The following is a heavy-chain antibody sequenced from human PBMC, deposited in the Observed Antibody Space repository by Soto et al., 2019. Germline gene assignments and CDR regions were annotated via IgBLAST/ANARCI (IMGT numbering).Heavy chain of an antibody. J-gene: IGHJ6*02. V-gene: IGHV1-18*01. CDR2: ISAYNGNT. D-gene: IGHD6-13*01. Sequence: ASVKVSCKASGYTFTNYGISCVRQAPGQGLEWMGWISAYNGNTKYAQKLQGRVTMTTDTSTSTAYMELRSLRSDDTAVYYWACSNLAAAGFYYYGMDVWGRGTTVTVSS. CDR3: ACSNLAAAGFYYYGMDV. CDR1: GYTFTNYG.